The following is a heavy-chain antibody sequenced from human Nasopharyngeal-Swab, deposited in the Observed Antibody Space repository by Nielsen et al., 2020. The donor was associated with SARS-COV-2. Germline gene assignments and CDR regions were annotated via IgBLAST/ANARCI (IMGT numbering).Heavy chain of an antibody. J-gene: IGHJ6*03. Sequence: GESLKISCAASGFIVSSSAMHWVRQAAGKGLEWVAGISYDGSTKYYADSVRGRFTISRDNSKNTLFLQLNSLRAEDTAVYYCAKDQDPYYYDNSNYNYDFYMDVWGKGTTVTVSS. V-gene: IGHV3-30-3*02. CDR1: GFIVSSSA. CDR2: ISYDGSTK. D-gene: IGHD3-22*01. CDR3: AKDQDPYYYDNSNYNYDFYMDV.